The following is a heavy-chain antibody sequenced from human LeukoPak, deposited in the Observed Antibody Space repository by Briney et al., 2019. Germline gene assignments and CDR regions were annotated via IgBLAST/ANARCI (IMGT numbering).Heavy chain of an antibody. CDR3: ARRYYYNLGSFPFDF. CDR2: IHNSGTT. Sequence: SETLSLTCAVSGGPFSGYFWSWISQSSGKGLEWIGEIHNSGTTNYNPSLNSRVTISEDTSKNQFYLNLSSVTAADTAVYYCARRYYYNLGSFPFDFWGQGTLVTVSS. D-gene: IGHD3-10*01. J-gene: IGHJ4*02. V-gene: IGHV4-34*01. CDR1: GGPFSGYF.